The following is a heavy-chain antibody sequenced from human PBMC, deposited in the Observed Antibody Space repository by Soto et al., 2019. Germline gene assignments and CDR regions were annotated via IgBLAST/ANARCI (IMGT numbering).Heavy chain of an antibody. CDR2: ISSSGSTI. CDR1: GFTFSDYY. V-gene: IGHV3-11*01. Sequence: QVQLVESGGGLVKPGGSLRLSCAASGFTFSDYYMSWIRQAPGKGLEWVSYISSSGSTIYYADSVKGRFTISRDNAKKSLYLQMNSLRAEDTAVYYCARGIRFLEWLSGTRYYYYGMDVWGQGTTVTVSS. D-gene: IGHD3-3*01. J-gene: IGHJ6*02. CDR3: ARGIRFLEWLSGTRYYYYGMDV.